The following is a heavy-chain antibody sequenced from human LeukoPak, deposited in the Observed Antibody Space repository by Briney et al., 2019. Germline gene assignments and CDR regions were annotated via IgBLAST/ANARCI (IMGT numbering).Heavy chain of an antibody. V-gene: IGHV3-48*01. CDR2: ISSSSSTI. CDR3: ARGRVVGYSSSSYFDY. CDR1: GFTFSSYS. D-gene: IGHD6-6*01. Sequence: QSGGSLRLSCAASGFTFSSYSMNWVRQAPGKGLEWVSYISSSSSTIYYADSVKGRFTISRDNAKNSLYLQMNSLRAEDTAVYYCARGRVVGYSSSSYFDYWGQGTLVTVSS. J-gene: IGHJ4*02.